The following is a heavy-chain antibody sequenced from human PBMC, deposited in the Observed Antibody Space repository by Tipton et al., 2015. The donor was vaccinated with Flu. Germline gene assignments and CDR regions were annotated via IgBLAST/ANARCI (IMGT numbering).Heavy chain of an antibody. J-gene: IGHJ6*02. CDR2: LSSSGSTI. CDR3: ARDERSDYTTFEYFSDMDV. Sequence: SLRLSCAASGFTFSDYYMSWIRQAPGKGLEWVSYLSSSGSTIYYADSVKGRFTISRDNAKNSLYLQMNSLRVEDTAVYYCARDERSDYTTFEYFSDMDVWGQGTTVTVSS. V-gene: IGHV3-11*01. CDR1: GFTFSDYY. D-gene: IGHD4-11*01.